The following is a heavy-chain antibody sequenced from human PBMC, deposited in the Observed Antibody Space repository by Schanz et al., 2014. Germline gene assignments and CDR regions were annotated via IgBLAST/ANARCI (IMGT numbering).Heavy chain of an antibody. CDR2: ISGSGGNT. CDR1: GFTFSNYA. D-gene: IGHD2-15*01. Sequence: EVQLLESGGGLVQPGGSLRLSCAASGFTFSNYAMNWVRQAPGKELEWVSGISGSGGNTFYADSVKGRFTISRDNSKTTLYLQMNGLRVEDTAVYYCAKSDIGDFDYWGQGTLVTVSS. J-gene: IGHJ4*02. V-gene: IGHV3-23*01. CDR3: AKSDIGDFDY.